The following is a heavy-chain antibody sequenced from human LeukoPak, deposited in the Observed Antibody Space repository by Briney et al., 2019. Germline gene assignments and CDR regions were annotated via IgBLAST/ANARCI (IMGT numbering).Heavy chain of an antibody. CDR1: GGSISSYY. Sequence: PSETLSLTCTVSGGSISSYYWSWIRQPPGKGLEWIGYIYYSGSTNYNPSLKSRVTISVDTSENQFSLKLSSVTAADTAVYYCARQQVEGTQAVDYWGQGTLVTVSS. V-gene: IGHV4-59*08. J-gene: IGHJ4*02. D-gene: IGHD1-1*01. CDR2: IYYSGST. CDR3: ARQQVEGTQAVDY.